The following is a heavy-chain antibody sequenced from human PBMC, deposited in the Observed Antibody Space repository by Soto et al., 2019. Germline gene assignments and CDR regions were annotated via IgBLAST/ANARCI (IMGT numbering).Heavy chain of an antibody. CDR2: ITGNGDDS. CDR3: AKDPYCSGPSCYSEAFDV. Sequence: EAQLLESGGGLVRPGGSLRLSCAASGFTFSSYGMTWVRQAPGKGLEWVSAITGNGDDSHYADSVTGRFTISRDNARSTLYLEMNSLRGEDTAVYSCAKDPYCSGPSCYSEAFDVWGQGTVVTVSS. CDR1: GFTFSSYG. D-gene: IGHD2-15*01. V-gene: IGHV3-23*01. J-gene: IGHJ3*01.